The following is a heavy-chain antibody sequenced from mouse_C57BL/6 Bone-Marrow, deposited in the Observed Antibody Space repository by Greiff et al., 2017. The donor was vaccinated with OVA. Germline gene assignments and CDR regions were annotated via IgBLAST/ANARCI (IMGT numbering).Heavy chain of an antibody. CDR1: GFTFSDYY. D-gene: IGHD1-1*01. J-gene: IGHJ2*01. V-gene: IGHV5-16*01. CDR2: INYDGSST. CDR3: ARVGDYFYFDY. Sequence: DVMLVESEGGLVQPGSSMKLSCTASGFTFSDYYMAWVRQVPEKGLEWVANINYDGSSTYYLDSLKSRFIISRDNAKNILYLQMSSLKSEDTATYYCARVGDYFYFDYWGQGTTLTVSS.